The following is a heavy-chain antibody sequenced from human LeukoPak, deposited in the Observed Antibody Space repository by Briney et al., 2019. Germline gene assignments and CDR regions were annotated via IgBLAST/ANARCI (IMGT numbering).Heavy chain of an antibody. Sequence: SETLSLTCTVSGGSISSYHWSWIRQPPGKGLEWIGYIYYSGSTNYNPSLKSRVTISVDTYKNQFSLKLSSVTAADTAVYYCARERRYCSSTSCYRDGFDYWGQGTLVTVSS. D-gene: IGHD2-2*01. V-gene: IGHV4-59*01. CDR1: GGSISSYH. CDR2: IYYSGST. J-gene: IGHJ4*02. CDR3: ARERRYCSSTSCYRDGFDY.